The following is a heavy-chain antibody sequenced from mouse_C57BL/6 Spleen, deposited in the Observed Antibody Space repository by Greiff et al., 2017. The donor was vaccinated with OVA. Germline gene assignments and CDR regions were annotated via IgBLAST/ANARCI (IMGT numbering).Heavy chain of an antibody. CDR1: GFTFSSYA. J-gene: IGHJ1*03. CDR2: ISSGGDYI. V-gene: IGHV5-9-1*02. Sequence: EVHLVESGEGLVKPGGSLKLSCAASGFTFSSYAMSWVRQTPEKRLEWVAYISSGGDYIYYADTVKGRFTISRDNARNTLYLQMSSLKSEDTAMYYCTRDDYGSREGYFDVWGTGTTVTVSS. CDR3: TRDDYGSREGYFDV. D-gene: IGHD1-1*01.